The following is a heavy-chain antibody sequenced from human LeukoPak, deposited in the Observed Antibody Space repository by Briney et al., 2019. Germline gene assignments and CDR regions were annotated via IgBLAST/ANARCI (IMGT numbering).Heavy chain of an antibody. J-gene: IGHJ4*02. CDR2: IYHSGST. D-gene: IGHD5/OR15-5a*01. V-gene: IGHV4-39*07. Sequence: PSETLSLTCTVSGGSISSSSYYWGWIRQPPGKGLEWIGSIYHSGSTNYNPSLKSRVTISVDTFKNQFSLKLSSVTAADTAVYYCARGFLSLDYWGQGTLVTVSS. CDR3: ARGFLSLDY. CDR1: GGSISSSSYY.